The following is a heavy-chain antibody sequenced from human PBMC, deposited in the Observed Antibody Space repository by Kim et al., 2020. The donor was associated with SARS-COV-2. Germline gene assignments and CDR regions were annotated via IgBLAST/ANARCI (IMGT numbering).Heavy chain of an antibody. CDR3: ARDRANYYGSGSYFH. V-gene: IGHV3-7*01. Sequence: GGSLRLSCAASGFTFSSYWMSWVRQAPGKGLEWVANIKQDGSEKYYVDSVKGRFTISRDNAKNSLYLQMNSLRAEDTAVYYCARDRANYYGSGSYFHWGQGTLVTVSS. CDR2: IKQDGSEK. CDR1: GFTFSSYW. J-gene: IGHJ4*02. D-gene: IGHD3-10*01.